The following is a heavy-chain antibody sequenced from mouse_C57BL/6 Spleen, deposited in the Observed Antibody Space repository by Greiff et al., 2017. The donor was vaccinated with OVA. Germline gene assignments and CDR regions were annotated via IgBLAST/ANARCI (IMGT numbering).Heavy chain of an antibody. Sequence: EVKVVESGEGLVKPGGSLKLSCAASGFTFSSYAMSWVRQTPEKRLEWVAYISSGGDYIYYADTVKGRFTISRDNARNTLYLQMSSLKSEDTAMYYCTREDDGYPSYYAMDYWGQGTSVTVSS. D-gene: IGHD2-3*01. V-gene: IGHV5-9-1*02. CDR1: GFTFSSYA. CDR2: ISSGGDYI. CDR3: TREDDGYPSYYAMDY. J-gene: IGHJ4*01.